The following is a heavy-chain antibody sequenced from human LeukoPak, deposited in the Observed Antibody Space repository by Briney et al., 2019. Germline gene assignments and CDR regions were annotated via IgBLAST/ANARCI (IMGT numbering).Heavy chain of an antibody. V-gene: IGHV3-20*04. CDR3: ARHYYGGNSPLDY. CDR2: IKWNGGST. D-gene: IGHD4-23*01. Sequence: PGGSLRLSCAASGFTFDDYGMSWVRQAPGKGLEWVSNIKWNGGSTGYADSVKGRFTISRDNAKSSLYLQMNSLRAEDTALYYCARHYYGGNSPLDYWGQGTLVTVSS. CDR1: GFTFDDYG. J-gene: IGHJ4*02.